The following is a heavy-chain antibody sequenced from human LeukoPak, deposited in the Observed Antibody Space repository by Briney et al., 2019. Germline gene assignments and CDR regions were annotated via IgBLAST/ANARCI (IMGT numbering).Heavy chain of an antibody. J-gene: IGHJ4*02. Sequence: PGGSLRLSCAASGFTFSDYYMSWIRQAPGKGLEWVSYISSSGSTIYYADSVKGRFTISRDNAKNSLYLQMNSLRAEDMAVYYCARALRETTVVTPGRYYFDYWGQGTLVTVSS. CDR1: GFTFSDYY. CDR3: ARALRETTVVTPGRYYFDY. CDR2: ISSSGSTI. D-gene: IGHD4-17*01. V-gene: IGHV3-11*01.